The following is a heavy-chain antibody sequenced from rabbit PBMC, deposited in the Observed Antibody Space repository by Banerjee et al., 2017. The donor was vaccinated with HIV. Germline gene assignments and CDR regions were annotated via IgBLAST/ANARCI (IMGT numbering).Heavy chain of an antibody. CDR1: GFSFSSSYY. J-gene: IGHJ4*01. Sequence: QSLEESGGDLVKPGASLTLTCTASGFSFSSSYYMCWVRQAPGKGLEWIACIYVGSSGTTYYASWAKGRCTISKTSSTTVTLQMTSLTAADTATYFCARLDAGYAGYGHAIFNLWGPGTLVTVS. D-gene: IGHD7-1*01. CDR2: IYVGSSGTT. CDR3: ARLDAGYAGYGHAIFNL. V-gene: IGHV1S40*01.